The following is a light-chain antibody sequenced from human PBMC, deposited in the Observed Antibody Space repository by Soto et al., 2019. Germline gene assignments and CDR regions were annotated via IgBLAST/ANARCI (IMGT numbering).Light chain of an antibody. CDR3: QQYNSYSQIT. J-gene: IGKJ5*01. CDR2: DAS. V-gene: IGKV1-5*01. CDR1: QSISSW. Sequence: DIQMTQSPSTLSASVGDRVTITCRASQSISSWLAWYQQKPGKAPKLLIYDASSLESGVPSRFSGSGSGTEFPLTISSLQHDDFATYYCQQYNSYSQITFGQGTRLEIK.